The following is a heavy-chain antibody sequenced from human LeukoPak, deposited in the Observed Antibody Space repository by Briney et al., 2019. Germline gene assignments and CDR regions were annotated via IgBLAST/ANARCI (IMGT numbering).Heavy chain of an antibody. V-gene: IGHV3-23*01. D-gene: IGHD6-19*01. CDR2: ISGNVGRT. J-gene: IGHJ4*02. CDR1: GFTFSTYA. CDR3: AKGPQQQTREVAGAGY. Sequence: PGGSLRLSCAASGFTFSTYAMSWVRQAPGKGLEWVSAISGNVGRTYYADSVKGRFTISRDNSQNTLYLQMNSLRAEDTAVYYCAKGPQQQTREVAGAGYWGQGTLVTVSS.